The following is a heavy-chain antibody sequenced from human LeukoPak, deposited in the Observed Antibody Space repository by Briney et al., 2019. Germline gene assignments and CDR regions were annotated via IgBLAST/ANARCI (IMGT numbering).Heavy chain of an antibody. CDR2: IIPIFGTA. J-gene: IGHJ6*03. CDR3: ATGIVVVPAGNPPHIKHYYYFYMDV. Sequence: ASVKVSCKASGGTFSNYAISWVRQAPGQGLEWMGGIIPIFGTANYAQNFQGRVTITTDESTSTAYMEVSSLRSEDTAVYYCATGIVVVPAGNPPHIKHYYYFYMDVWGKGTTVTVSS. D-gene: IGHD2-2*01. CDR1: GGTFSNYA. V-gene: IGHV1-69*05.